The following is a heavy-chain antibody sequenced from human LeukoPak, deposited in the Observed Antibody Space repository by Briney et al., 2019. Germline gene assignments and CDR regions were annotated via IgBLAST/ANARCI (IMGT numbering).Heavy chain of an antibody. D-gene: IGHD3/OR15-3a*01. J-gene: IGHJ4*02. CDR1: GYSISSDFF. CDR2: IYHSGVT. V-gene: IGHV4-38-2*01. CDR3: ARLWTGFYGHY. Sequence: PSETLSLTCAVSGYSISSDFFWGWIRQPPGKGLEWIGNIYHSGVTNYNPSLKSRVTISVDTSKNQFSLQLSFVTAADTAVYYCARLWTGFYGHYWGQGTLVTVSS.